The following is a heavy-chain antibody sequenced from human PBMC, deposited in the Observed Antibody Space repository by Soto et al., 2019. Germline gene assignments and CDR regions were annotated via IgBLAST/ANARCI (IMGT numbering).Heavy chain of an antibody. Sequence: PGGSLRLSCAASGFTFRNAWMSWGRQAPGEGLEWVGRIKSKTDGGTTDYAAPVKGRFTISRDDSKNTLYLQMNSLKTEDTAVYYCTTPFYYDSSGYYFDYWGQGTLVTVSS. D-gene: IGHD3-22*01. CDR2: IKSKTDGGTT. J-gene: IGHJ4*02. V-gene: IGHV3-15*01. CDR1: GFTFRNAW. CDR3: TTPFYYDSSGYYFDY.